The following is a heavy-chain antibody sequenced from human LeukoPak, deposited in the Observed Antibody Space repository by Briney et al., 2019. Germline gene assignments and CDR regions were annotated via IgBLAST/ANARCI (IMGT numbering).Heavy chain of an antibody. CDR2: INHSGST. Sequence: PSEILSLTCAVYGGSFSGYYWSWIRQPPGKGLEWIGEINHSGSTNYNPSLKSRVTISVDTSKNQFSLKLSSVTAADTAVYYCARALDYGSGSYPPGIDYWGQGTLVTVSS. J-gene: IGHJ4*02. CDR1: GGSFSGYY. V-gene: IGHV4-34*01. D-gene: IGHD3-10*01. CDR3: ARALDYGSGSYPPGIDY.